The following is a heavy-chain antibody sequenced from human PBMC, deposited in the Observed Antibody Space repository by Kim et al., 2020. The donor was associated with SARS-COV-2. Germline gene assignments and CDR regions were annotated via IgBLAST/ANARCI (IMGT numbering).Heavy chain of an antibody. CDR2: ISGGGST. CDR3: AKDNAAGTVSYFYGMDV. CDR1: GFSFGSYA. J-gene: IGHJ6*01. D-gene: IGHD6-13*01. V-gene: IGHV3-23*01. Sequence: GGSLRLSCAASGFSFGSYAMSWVRQAPGKGLEWVSAISGGGSTHYADSVKGRFTIFRDNSKNTLYLQMDSLRADDTAIFFCAKDNAAGTVSYFYGMDV.